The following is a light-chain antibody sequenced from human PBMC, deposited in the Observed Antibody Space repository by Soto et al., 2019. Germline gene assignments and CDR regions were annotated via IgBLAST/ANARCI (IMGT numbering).Light chain of an antibody. V-gene: IGKV3-20*01. J-gene: IGKJ1*01. CDR1: QSVSSSY. CDR2: GAS. CDR3: QQHGSSGT. Sequence: IVSAQSPGTMSLPPRERATLSCSASQSVSSSYLAWYTQKPGQAPSLLIYGASSRATGIPDRFSGSGSGTEFTLTIRRMAPEDFAVYDCQQHGSSGTFGQGTKVDIK.